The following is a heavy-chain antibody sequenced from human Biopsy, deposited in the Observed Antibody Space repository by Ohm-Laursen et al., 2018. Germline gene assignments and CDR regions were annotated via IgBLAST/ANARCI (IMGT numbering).Heavy chain of an antibody. V-gene: IGHV4-59*01. CDR1: GGSMTGYE. Sequence: SQTLSLTCSVSGGSMTGYEWSWIRLAPGKGLEWIGYIYYSGGTKYNPSLASRVTFSVDMSKSQFSLKLYSVTAADAAVYYCARVEAGTYDALGIWGQGTLVAVSA. J-gene: IGHJ3*02. CDR2: IYYSGGT. CDR3: ARVEAGTYDALGI. D-gene: IGHD1-26*01.